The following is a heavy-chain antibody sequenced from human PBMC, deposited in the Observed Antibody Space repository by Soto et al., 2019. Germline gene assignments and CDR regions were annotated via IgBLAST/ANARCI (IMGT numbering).Heavy chain of an antibody. J-gene: IGHJ4*02. CDR2: ISSSSSYI. CDR1: GFTFSSYS. D-gene: IGHD3-3*01. V-gene: IGHV3-21*01. CDR3: ARGSADYFDY. Sequence: TGGSLRLSCAASGFTFSSYSMNWVRQAPGKGLEWVSSISSSSSYIYYADSVKGRFTISRDNAKNSLYLQMNSLRAEDTAVYYCARGSADYFDYWGQGTLVTVSS.